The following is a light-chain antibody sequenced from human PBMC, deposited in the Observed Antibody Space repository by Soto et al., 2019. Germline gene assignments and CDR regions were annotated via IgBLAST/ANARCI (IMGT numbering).Light chain of an antibody. J-gene: IGLJ1*01. Sequence: QSALTQPASVSGSPGQSITISCTGTNSDIGGYNYASWYQQHPGKAPELMIYEVSHRPSGVSNRFSGSKSDNTASLTISGLQAEDEADYYCSSYTSISTLYVFGTGTKVTVL. CDR2: EVS. V-gene: IGLV2-14*01. CDR1: NSDIGGYNY. CDR3: SSYTSISTLYV.